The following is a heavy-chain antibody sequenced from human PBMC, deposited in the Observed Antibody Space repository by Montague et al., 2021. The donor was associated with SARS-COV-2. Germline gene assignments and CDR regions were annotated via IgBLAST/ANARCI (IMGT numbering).Heavy chain of an antibody. D-gene: IGHD2-21*02. Sequence: TLSLTCTVSGGSISSDSYYWSWIRQPAGKGLEWIGRVYTTGSTNYNPSLKSRVTISGDTSRNQFSLRLTSVTAADTAVYYCARGSWHIVVVTAIRDGYYGMDVWGQGTTVTVSS. CDR1: GGSISSDSYY. CDR3: ARGSWHIVVVTAIRDGYYGMDV. V-gene: IGHV4-61*02. J-gene: IGHJ6*02. CDR2: VYTTGST.